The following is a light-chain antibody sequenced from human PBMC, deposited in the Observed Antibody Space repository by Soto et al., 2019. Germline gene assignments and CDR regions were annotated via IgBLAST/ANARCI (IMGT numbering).Light chain of an antibody. V-gene: IGKV3-15*01. J-gene: IGKJ5*01. CDR2: GGS. Sequence: EIVMTQSPDILSVPPGDRATLSCRASESIRSDLAWYQQKPGQAPRLLIFGGSIRAADIPARFSGSGSGAEFTLAIGTLQSEDFAIYYCRQYHDWPTITFGQGTRLE. CDR1: ESIRSD. CDR3: RQYHDWPTIT.